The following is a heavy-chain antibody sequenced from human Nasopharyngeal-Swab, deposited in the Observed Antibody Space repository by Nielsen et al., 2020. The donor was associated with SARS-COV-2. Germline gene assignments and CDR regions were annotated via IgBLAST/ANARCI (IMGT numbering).Heavy chain of an antibody. CDR1: GYTFTGYY. D-gene: IGHD3-22*01. Sequence: ASVKVSCKASGYTFTGYYMHWVRQAPGQGLEWMGRINPNSGGTNYAQKFQGRVTMTRDTSISTAYMELSRLRSDDTAVYYCARSSYYYDSSGYYSYFDYWGQGTLVTVSS. CDR3: ARSSYYYDSSGYYSYFDY. V-gene: IGHV1-2*06. J-gene: IGHJ4*02. CDR2: INPNSGGT.